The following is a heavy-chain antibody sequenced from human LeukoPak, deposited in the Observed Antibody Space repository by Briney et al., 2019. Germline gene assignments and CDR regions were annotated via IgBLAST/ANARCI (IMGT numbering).Heavy chain of an antibody. CDR2: ISSSGTTI. CDR1: GFTFSSYE. CDR3: AREAGVFDY. D-gene: IGHD6-19*01. Sequence: PGGSLRLSCAASGFTFSSYEMNWVRQAPGKGLEWVSYISSSGTTIYYADSVRGRFTISRDNAKNSLYLQMNSLRAEDTAVYYCAREAGVFDYWGQGTLVTVSS. V-gene: IGHV3-48*03. J-gene: IGHJ4*02.